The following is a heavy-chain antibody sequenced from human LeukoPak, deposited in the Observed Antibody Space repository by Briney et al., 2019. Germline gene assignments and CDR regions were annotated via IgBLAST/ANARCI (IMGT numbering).Heavy chain of an antibody. CDR2: INPTGSRT. CDR3: ARVYSGGWYLRVYYFDY. CDR1: GYTFINNW. V-gene: IGHV1-46*01. J-gene: IGHJ4*02. D-gene: IGHD6-19*01. Sequence: ASVKVSCKASGYTFINNWMHWVRQAPGQGLEWVGLINPTGSRTLYAQKFQGRVTMTRDMSTSTDYMELSSLRSEDTAIYYCARVYSGGWYLRVYYFDYWGQGTLVTVSS.